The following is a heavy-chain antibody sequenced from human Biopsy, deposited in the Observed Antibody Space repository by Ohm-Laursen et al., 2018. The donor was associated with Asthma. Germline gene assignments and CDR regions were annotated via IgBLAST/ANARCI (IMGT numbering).Heavy chain of an antibody. CDR2: ISSSGSTT. V-gene: IGHV3-11*01. Sequence: SLRLSCGASGFSFSDYYMTWMRQAPGKGLEWVSSISSSGSTTYPAESVKGRFTISRDNAQKSLFLQMGSLRAEDTAIYYCARVFESSEWGPFYHFGLDVWGQGTTVAVSS. CDR3: ARVFESSEWGPFYHFGLDV. CDR1: GFSFSDYY. J-gene: IGHJ6*02. D-gene: IGHD6-25*01.